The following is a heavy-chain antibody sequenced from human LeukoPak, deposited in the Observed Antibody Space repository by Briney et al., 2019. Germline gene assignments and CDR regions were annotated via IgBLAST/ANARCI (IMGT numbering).Heavy chain of an antibody. D-gene: IGHD6-13*01. CDR2: MNPNSGNT. CDR1: GYTFTSYD. Sequence: ASVKVSCKASGYTFTSYDINWVRQATGQGLEWMGWMNPNSGNTGYAQKFQGRVTITRNTSISTAYMELSSLRSEDTAVYYCARGQGQQLEYYFDYWGQGTLVTVSS. CDR3: ARGQGQQLEYYFDY. V-gene: IGHV1-8*03. J-gene: IGHJ4*02.